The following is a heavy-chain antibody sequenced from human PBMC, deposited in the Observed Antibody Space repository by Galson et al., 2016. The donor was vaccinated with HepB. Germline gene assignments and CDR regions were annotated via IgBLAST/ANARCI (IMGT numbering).Heavy chain of an antibody. CDR2: ISSSGSTI. Sequence: SLRLSCAASGFTFSYYYMSWIRQAPGKGLEWVSYISSSGSTIYYADSVKGRFTISRDNAKNSLYLQMNSLRAEDTAVNYCARVVPLYSGGWYVRGDGWFDPWGQGTLVTVSS. D-gene: IGHD6-19*01. J-gene: IGHJ5*02. CDR3: ARVVPLYSGGWYVRGDGWFDP. V-gene: IGHV3-11*01. CDR1: GFTFSYYY.